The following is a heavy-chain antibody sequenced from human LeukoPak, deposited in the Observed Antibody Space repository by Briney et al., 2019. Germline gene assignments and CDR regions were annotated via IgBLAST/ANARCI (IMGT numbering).Heavy chain of an antibody. CDR2: IGYDGSDK. D-gene: IGHD3-3*01. J-gene: IGHJ4*02. Sequence: GGSLRLSCAASGFTFSAYGMHWVRQAPGKGLEWVAVIGYDGSDKYYADSVKGRFTISRDNSKNTLYLQMNSLRAEDTAVYYCARDYESLFDYWGQGTLVTVSS. CDR1: GFTFSAYG. CDR3: ARDYESLFDY. V-gene: IGHV3-33*08.